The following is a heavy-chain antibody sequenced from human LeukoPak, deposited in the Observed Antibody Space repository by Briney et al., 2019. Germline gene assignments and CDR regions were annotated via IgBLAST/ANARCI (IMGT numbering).Heavy chain of an antibody. CDR1: GFTFSSYG. Sequence: GGSLRLSCAASGFTFSSYGMSWVRQAPGKGLEWVSAISGSGGSTYYADSVKGRFTISRDNSKNTLYLQMNSLRAEDTAVYYCVRDWGYDSSGYWQKYFDTWGQGTLVTVSS. D-gene: IGHD3-22*01. V-gene: IGHV3-23*01. J-gene: IGHJ4*02. CDR2: ISGSGGST. CDR3: VRDWGYDSSGYWQKYFDT.